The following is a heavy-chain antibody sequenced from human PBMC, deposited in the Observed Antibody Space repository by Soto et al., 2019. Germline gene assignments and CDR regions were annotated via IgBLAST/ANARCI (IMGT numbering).Heavy chain of an antibody. J-gene: IGHJ6*02. Sequence: QVQLVQSGAEVKKPGSSVKVSCKASGGTFSSYAISWVRQAPGQGLEWMGGIIPIFGTADYAQKFQGRVTITADESTSTAYMELSSLRSEDTAVYYCAGEDIVVVPAAPRAYYGMDVWGQGTTVTVSS. CDR3: AGEDIVVVPAAPRAYYGMDV. D-gene: IGHD2-2*01. CDR2: IIPIFGTA. V-gene: IGHV1-69*01. CDR1: GGTFSSYA.